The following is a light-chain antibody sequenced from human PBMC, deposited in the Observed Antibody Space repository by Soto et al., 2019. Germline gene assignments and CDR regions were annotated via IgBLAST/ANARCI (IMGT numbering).Light chain of an antibody. Sequence: EIVLTQSPAILFLSQGEKATLSCRASQSFSMYLAWYQQKPGQAPRLLIFDTSDRATGVPARFSGSGSGTDFTLTISSLEPEDFAVYYCQQRSRWPWTFGQGTKVDIK. CDR1: QSFSMY. V-gene: IGKV3-11*01. CDR2: DTS. J-gene: IGKJ1*01. CDR3: QQRSRWPWT.